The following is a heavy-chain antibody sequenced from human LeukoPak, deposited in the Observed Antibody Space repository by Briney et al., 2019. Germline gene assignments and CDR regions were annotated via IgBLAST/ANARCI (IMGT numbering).Heavy chain of an antibody. CDR2: INTNTGNP. V-gene: IGHV7-4-1*02. CDR3: ARDRVLLWFGESYYFDY. Sequence: VASVKVSCKASGYTFTSYAMNWVRQAPGQGLEWMGWINTNTGNPTYAQGFTGRFVFSLDTSVSTAYLQISSLKAEDTAVYYCARDRVLLWFGESYYFDYWGQGTLVTVSS. D-gene: IGHD3-10*01. CDR1: GYTFTSYA. J-gene: IGHJ4*02.